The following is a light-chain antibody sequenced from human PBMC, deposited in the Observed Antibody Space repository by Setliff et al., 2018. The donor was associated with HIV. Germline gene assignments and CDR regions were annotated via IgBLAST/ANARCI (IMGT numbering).Light chain of an antibody. CDR2: DVR. CDR1: GSDVGGYNY. Sequence: QSALTQPASVSGSPGQSITISCTGTGSDVGGYNYVSWYQHFPGRTPKLIIYDVRNRPPGVSSRFSGSKSGNTASLTISGLRAEDEADYYCSSYRSGNIGVFGGGTKVTVL. CDR3: SSYRSGNIGV. V-gene: IGLV2-14*03. J-gene: IGLJ1*01.